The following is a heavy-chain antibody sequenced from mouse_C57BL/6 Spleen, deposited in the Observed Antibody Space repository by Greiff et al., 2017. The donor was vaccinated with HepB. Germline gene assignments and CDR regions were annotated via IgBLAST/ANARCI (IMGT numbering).Heavy chain of an antibody. CDR3: ARRDDGYDFDY. Sequence: VQLQQPGAELVRPGTSVKLSCKASGYTFTSYWMHWVKQRPGQGLEWIGVIDPSDSYTNYNQKFKGNATLTVDTSSSTAYMQLSSLTSEDSAVYYCARRDDGYDFDYWGQGTTLTVSS. J-gene: IGHJ2*01. CDR1: GYTFTSYW. CDR2: IDPSDSYT. V-gene: IGHV1-59*01. D-gene: IGHD2-3*01.